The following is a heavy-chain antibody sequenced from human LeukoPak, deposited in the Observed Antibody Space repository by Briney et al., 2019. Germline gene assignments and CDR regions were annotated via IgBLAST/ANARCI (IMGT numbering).Heavy chain of an antibody. J-gene: IGHJ6*02. CDR1: GFIFSDYA. Sequence: GGSLRLSCAAPGFIFSDYAMAWVPQAPGEGLEWVSGISASGSRTYYADSVKGRFTISRDKSKNTLFLQMNSLRAEDTAVYYCAKAQGYCGGETCQYAVDVWGQGTTVTVSS. CDR2: ISASGSRT. D-gene: IGHD2-21*01. V-gene: IGHV3-23*01. CDR3: AKAQGYCGGETCQYAVDV.